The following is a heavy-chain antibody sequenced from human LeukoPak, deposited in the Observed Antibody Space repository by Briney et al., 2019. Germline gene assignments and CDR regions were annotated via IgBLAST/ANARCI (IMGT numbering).Heavy chain of an antibody. J-gene: IGHJ4*02. CDR1: GFTFSSYG. CDR3: AIDPAQGATWLGEY. Sequence: GGSLRLSCAASGFTFSSYGMHWVRQAPGKGLEWVAFIRHDESVRYYADSVKGRFTISRDNSKNTLSLQMYSLRPEDTAVYYCAIDPAQGATWLGEYWVQGSLVTVSS. V-gene: IGHV3-30*02. CDR2: IRHDESVR. D-gene: IGHD6-19*01.